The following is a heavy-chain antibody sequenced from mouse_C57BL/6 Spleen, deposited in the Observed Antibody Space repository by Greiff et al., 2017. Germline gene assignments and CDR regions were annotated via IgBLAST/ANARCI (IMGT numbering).Heavy chain of an antibody. CDR3: ARYYYGSSHYCDY. J-gene: IGHJ2*01. Sequence: QVQLQQPGAELVRPGSSVKLSCKASGYTFTSYWMHWVKQRPIQGLEWIGNIDPSDSETHYNQKFKDKATLTVDKSSSTAYMQLSSLTSEDSAVYYCARYYYGSSHYCDYWGQGTTLTVSS. D-gene: IGHD1-1*01. V-gene: IGHV1-52*01. CDR2: IDPSDSET. CDR1: GYTFTSYW.